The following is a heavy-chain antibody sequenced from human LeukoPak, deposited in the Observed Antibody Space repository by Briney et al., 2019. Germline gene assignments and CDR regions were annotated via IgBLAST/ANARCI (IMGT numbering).Heavy chain of an antibody. CDR1: GYTFTSYD. Sequence: GASVKVSCKASGYTFTSYDINWVRQATGQGLEWMGWMNPNSGNTGYAQKFQGRVTMTRNTSISTAYMELSSLRSEDTAVYYCARGQYDFWSGSSVGRIQHWFDPWGQGTLVTVSS. D-gene: IGHD3-3*01. CDR2: MNPNSGNT. V-gene: IGHV1-8*01. J-gene: IGHJ5*02. CDR3: ARGQYDFWSGSSVGRIQHWFDP.